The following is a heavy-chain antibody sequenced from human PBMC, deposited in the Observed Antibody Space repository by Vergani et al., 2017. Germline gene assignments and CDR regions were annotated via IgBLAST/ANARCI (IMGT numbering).Heavy chain of an antibody. CDR2: IIPIFGTA. J-gene: IGHJ6*03. Sequence: QVQLVQSGAEVKKPGSSVKVSCKASGGTFSSYAISWVRQAPGQGLEWMGRIIPIFGTANYAQKFQGRVTITADESTSTAYMELSSLRYEDTAVYYCATTTDIVVVPAAMSEGYYYYYDMDVWGKGTTVTVSS. CDR3: ATTTDIVVVPAAMSEGYYYYYDMDV. D-gene: IGHD2-2*01. V-gene: IGHV1-69*18. CDR1: GGTFSSYA.